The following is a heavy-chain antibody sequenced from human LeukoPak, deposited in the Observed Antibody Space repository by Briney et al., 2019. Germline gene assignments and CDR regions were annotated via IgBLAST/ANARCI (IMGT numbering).Heavy chain of an antibody. V-gene: IGHV4-39*01. D-gene: IGHD3-22*01. CDR1: GASVSSTGYY. J-gene: IGHJ4*02. Sequence: SETLSLTCTVSGASVSSTGYYWAWIRQPPGKGLEWIESIYYSVSTYYNPSLKSRVTISLDTSKNQVSLKLKSVTAADTAVYYCARRGDYDDRRGYHTPAFDYWGQGTLVTVSS. CDR2: IYYSVST. CDR3: ARRGDYDDRRGYHTPAFDY.